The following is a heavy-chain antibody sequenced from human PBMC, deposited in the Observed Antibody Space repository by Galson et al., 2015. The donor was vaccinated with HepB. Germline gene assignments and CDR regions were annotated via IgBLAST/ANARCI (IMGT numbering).Heavy chain of an antibody. CDR1: GGSISSGDYY. Sequence: LSLTCTVSGGSISSGDYYWSWIRQPPGKGLEWIGYIYYSGSTYYNPSLKSRVTISVDTSKNQFSLKLSSVTAADTAVYYCARGSSSWPHYFDYWGQGTLVTVSS. CDR2: IYYSGST. D-gene: IGHD6-13*01. V-gene: IGHV4-30-4*01. J-gene: IGHJ4*02. CDR3: ARGSSSWPHYFDY.